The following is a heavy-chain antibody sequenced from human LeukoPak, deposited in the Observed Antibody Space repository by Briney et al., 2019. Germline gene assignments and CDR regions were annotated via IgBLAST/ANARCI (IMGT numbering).Heavy chain of an antibody. CDR1: GFPFSSYA. V-gene: IGHV3-23*01. J-gene: IGHJ1*01. CDR3: AQDRDATVSHPHFHY. CDR2: ISGSGGST. Sequence: GGSLRLSCAASGFPFSSYAMSWVRQAPGKGLEWVSAISGSGGSTYYADSVKGRFTISRDNSKSTLYLQMSSLRVEDTAVYYCAQDRDATVSHPHFHYLGQGTLVTVSS. D-gene: IGHD4-17*01.